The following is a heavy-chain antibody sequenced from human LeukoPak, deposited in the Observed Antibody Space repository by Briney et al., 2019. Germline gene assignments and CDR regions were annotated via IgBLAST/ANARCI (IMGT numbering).Heavy chain of an antibody. V-gene: IGHV4-4*07. CDR2: IYTSGST. D-gene: IGHD4-17*01. CDR1: GGSISSYY. Sequence: SETLSLTCTVSGGSISSYYWSWIRQPAGKGLEWIGRIYTSGSTNYNPSLQSRVTMSVDTSKNKFSLKLSSMTAAATAVYYCARGTYGDSLLTLDYWGQGTLVTVSS. J-gene: IGHJ4*02. CDR3: ARGTYGDSLLTLDY.